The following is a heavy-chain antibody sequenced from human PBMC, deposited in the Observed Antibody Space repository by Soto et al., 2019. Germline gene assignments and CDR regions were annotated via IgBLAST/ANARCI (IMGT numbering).Heavy chain of an antibody. CDR3: ATDLPVAGGGEFDY. D-gene: IGHD2-21*01. J-gene: IGHJ4*02. CDR1: GFTFSIAW. CDR2: IKDKAGGGTS. V-gene: IGHV3-15*01. Sequence: EVQLVESGGGLVKPGGSFRLSCAASGFTFSIAWMSWVRQAPGKGLEWIGHIKDKAGGGTSDYAAPVKGRFSISRDDSENTLYLQMNSLETEDTAVYYCATDLPVAGGGEFDYWGQGTLVTVSS.